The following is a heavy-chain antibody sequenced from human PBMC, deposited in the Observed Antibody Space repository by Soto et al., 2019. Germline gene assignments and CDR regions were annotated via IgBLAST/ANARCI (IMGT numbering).Heavy chain of an antibody. D-gene: IGHD3-22*01. CDR1: GFIFTSYS. J-gene: IGHJ4*02. Sequence: GGSLRLSCAASGFIFTSYSMVWVRQAPGKGLEWDSSISSRSDSIYYADSVKGRFTISRDNAKNSLYLQMNSLRAEDTAVYYCARGRGGYYTYFDYWGQGTLVTVSS. CDR2: ISSRSDSI. CDR3: ARGRGGYYTYFDY. V-gene: IGHV3-21*01.